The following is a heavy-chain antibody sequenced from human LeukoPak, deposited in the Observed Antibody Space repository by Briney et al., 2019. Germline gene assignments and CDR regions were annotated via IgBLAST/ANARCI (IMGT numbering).Heavy chain of an antibody. CDR1: GVSISRYY. D-gene: IGHD3-16*01. J-gene: IGHJ4*02. Sequence: SETLSLTCTVSGVSISRYYWSWIRQPAGKGLEWIGRTHISGRTNYNSSLKSRVTMSVDTSKNQFSLKLSSVTAADTAVYYCARDLGVEGYGLDYWGQGTLVTVSS. V-gene: IGHV4-4*07. CDR3: ARDLGVEGYGLDY. CDR2: THISGRT.